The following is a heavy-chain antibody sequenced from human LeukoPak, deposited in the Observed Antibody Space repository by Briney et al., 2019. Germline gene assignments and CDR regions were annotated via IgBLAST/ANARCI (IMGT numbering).Heavy chain of an antibody. CDR2: INPNSGGT. CDR1: GYTFTCYY. Sequence: GASVKVSCKASGYTFTCYYMHWVRQAPGQGLEWMGWINPNSGGTNYAQKFQGRVTMTRDTSISTAYMQLSRLRSDDTAVYYCARRVDTAMGGYYYYYGMDVWGQGTTVTVSS. J-gene: IGHJ6*02. CDR3: ARRVDTAMGGYYYYYGMDV. D-gene: IGHD5-18*01. V-gene: IGHV1-2*02.